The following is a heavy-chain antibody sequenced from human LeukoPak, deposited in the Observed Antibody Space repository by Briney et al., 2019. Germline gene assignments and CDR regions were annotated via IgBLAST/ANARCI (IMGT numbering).Heavy chain of an antibody. Sequence: ASVKVSRKASGYTFTTYDINWVRQATGQGLEWMGWMNPNSGNTGYTQKFQGRVTMTRNTSISTAYMELGSLRSEDTAVYYCARGRGSGHKENWFDPWGQGTLVTVSS. CDR2: MNPNSGNT. CDR3: ARGRGSGHKENWFDP. J-gene: IGHJ5*02. V-gene: IGHV1-8*01. CDR1: GYTFTTYD. D-gene: IGHD6-19*01.